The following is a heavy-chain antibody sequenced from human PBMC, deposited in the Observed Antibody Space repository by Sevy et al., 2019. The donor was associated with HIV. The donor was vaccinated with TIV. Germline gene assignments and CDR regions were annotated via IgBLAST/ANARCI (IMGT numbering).Heavy chain of an antibody. CDR3: ARHCGGDCSHAFDI. Sequence: SETLSLTCAVYGGSFSGYYWSWIRQPPGKGLEWIGEINHSGSTNYNPSLKSRVTISLDTSKNQFSRKLSSVTAADTAVYYCARHCGGDCSHAFDIWGQGTMVTVSS. D-gene: IGHD2-21*02. CDR1: GGSFSGYY. V-gene: IGHV4-34*01. J-gene: IGHJ3*02. CDR2: INHSGST.